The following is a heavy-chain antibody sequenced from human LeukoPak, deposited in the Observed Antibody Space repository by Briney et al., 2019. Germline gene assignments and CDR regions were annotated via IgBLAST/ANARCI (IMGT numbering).Heavy chain of an antibody. CDR2: ISYSGST. CDR1: GGSISSSSYH. V-gene: IGHV4-39*01. Sequence: SETLSLTCTVSGGSISSSSYHWGWIRQPPGKGLEWIGSISYSGSTYYNPSLKSRVTISVDMSKNQFSLKLSSVTAADTAVYYCAGIPYTYYDFWSGYYMDYWGQGTLVTVSS. D-gene: IGHD3-3*01. J-gene: IGHJ4*02. CDR3: AGIPYTYYDFWSGYYMDY.